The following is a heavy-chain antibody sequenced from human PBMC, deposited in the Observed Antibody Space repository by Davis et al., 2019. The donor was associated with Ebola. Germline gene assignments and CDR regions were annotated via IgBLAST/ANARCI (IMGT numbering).Heavy chain of an antibody. D-gene: IGHD5-18*01. Sequence: GESLKISCAASGFTFEDYAMHWVRLGPGKGLEWVSLISGDGGYTYYADSVKGRFTISRDNSKNSLYLQINSLRTEDNGIYYCAKAPGRFSYGYWDSWGLGTLVTVSS. J-gene: IGHJ4*02. CDR1: GFTFEDYA. CDR3: AKAPGRFSYGYWDS. V-gene: IGHV3-43*02. CDR2: ISGDGGYT.